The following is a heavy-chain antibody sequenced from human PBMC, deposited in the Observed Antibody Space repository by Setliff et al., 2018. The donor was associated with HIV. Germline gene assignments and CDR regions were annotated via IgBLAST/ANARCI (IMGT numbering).Heavy chain of an antibody. Sequence: SETLSLTCSVYGDGLTGSFWSWIRQYPGKGLEWLGEINRNAITYSIPSLRGRLSISIDTSRNQFSLRLTSLSAADTAVYYCARGGSAWNMPRGDYANWFDPWGQGTLVTVSS. V-gene: IGHV4-34*01. CDR3: ARGGSAWNMPRGDYANWFDP. D-gene: IGHD4-17*01. CDR2: INRNAIT. J-gene: IGHJ5*02. CDR1: GDGLTGSF.